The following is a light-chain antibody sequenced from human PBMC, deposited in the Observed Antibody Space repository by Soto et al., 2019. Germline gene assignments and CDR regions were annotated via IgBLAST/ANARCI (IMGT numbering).Light chain of an antibody. CDR1: SGDVGDYNY. J-gene: IGLJ3*02. CDR2: DVS. V-gene: IGLV2-11*01. Sequence: QSALTQPRSVSGSPGQSVTISCTGTSGDVGDYNYVSWYQQYPGKAPKLVIYDVSKRPSGVPDRFSGSKSGNTASLTISGLQAEDEADYYCCSFAGSYTFWVFGGGTKLTVL. CDR3: CSFAGSYTFWV.